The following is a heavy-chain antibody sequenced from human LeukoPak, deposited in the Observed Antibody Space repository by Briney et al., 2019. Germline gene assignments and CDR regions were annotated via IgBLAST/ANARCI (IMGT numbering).Heavy chain of an antibody. Sequence: ASVKVSCKASGYTFTSYYIHWVRQAPGQGLEWMGIINPSGGSTSYAQKFQGRVTMTRDTSTSTVYMELSSLRSDDTAVYYCARDLRITVSVAEKMNSGYWGQGTLVTVSS. D-gene: IGHD6-19*01. V-gene: IGHV1-46*01. J-gene: IGHJ4*02. CDR3: ARDLRITVSVAEKMNSGY. CDR1: GYTFTSYY. CDR2: INPSGGST.